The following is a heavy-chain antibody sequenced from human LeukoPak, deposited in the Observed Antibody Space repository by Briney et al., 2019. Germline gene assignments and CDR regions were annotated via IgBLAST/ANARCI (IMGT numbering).Heavy chain of an antibody. CDR3: AKDLVAAAGTGFDY. D-gene: IGHD6-13*01. Sequence: GGSLRLSCAASGFTFGSYAMSWVRQAPGMGLEWVSAISGSGGSTYYADSVKGRFTISRDNSKNTLYLQMNSLRAEDTAVYYCAKDLVAAAGTGFDYWGQGTLVTVSS. J-gene: IGHJ4*02. CDR1: GFTFGSYA. V-gene: IGHV3-23*01. CDR2: ISGSGGST.